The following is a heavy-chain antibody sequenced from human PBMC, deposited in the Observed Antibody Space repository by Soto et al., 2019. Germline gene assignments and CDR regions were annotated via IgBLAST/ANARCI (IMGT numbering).Heavy chain of an antibody. CDR3: AKTEWFGEFGGDY. V-gene: IGHV3-30*18. CDR1: GFTFSSYG. CDR2: ISYDGSNK. D-gene: IGHD3-10*01. J-gene: IGHJ4*02. Sequence: GGSLRLSCAASGFTFSSYGMHWVRQAPGKGLEWVAVISYDGSNKYYADSVKGRFTISRDNSKNTLYLQMNSLRAEDTAVYYCAKTEWFGEFGGDYWGQGTLVTVSS.